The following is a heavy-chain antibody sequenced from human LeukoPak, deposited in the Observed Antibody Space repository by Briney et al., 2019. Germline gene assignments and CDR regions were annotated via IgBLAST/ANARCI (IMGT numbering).Heavy chain of an antibody. CDR3: ARDKSSSWHDAFDI. V-gene: IGHV4-59*01. D-gene: IGHD6-13*01. Sequence: SETLSLTCTVSGGSISSYYWSWIRQPPGKGLEWIGYIYYSGSTNYNPSLKSRVTISVDTSKNQFSLKLSSVTAADTAVYYCARDKSSSWHDAFDIWGQGTMVTVSS. J-gene: IGHJ3*02. CDR2: IYYSGST. CDR1: GGSISSYY.